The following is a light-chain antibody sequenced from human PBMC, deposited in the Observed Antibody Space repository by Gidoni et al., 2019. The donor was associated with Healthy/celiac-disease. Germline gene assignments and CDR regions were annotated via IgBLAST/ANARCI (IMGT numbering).Light chain of an antibody. Sequence: QSAMTQPRSVSGSPVQSVTISCTGTSSYVGGYNYVSWYQQHPGKAPKLMIYDVSKRPSGVPDRFSGSKSGNTASLTISGLQAEDEADYYCCSYAGSDVVFGGGTKLTVL. CDR1: SSYVGGYNY. CDR3: CSYAGSDVV. V-gene: IGLV2-11*01. J-gene: IGLJ2*01. CDR2: DVS.